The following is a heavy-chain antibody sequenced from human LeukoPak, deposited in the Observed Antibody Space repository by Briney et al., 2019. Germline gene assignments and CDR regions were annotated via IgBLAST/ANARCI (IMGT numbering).Heavy chain of an antibody. D-gene: IGHD5-18*01. V-gene: IGHV3-7*01. Sequence: PGGSLRLSCAASGFTFSSYSMSWVRQAPGKGLEWVANIKKDGSEKYYVDSAEGRFTISRDSAKTSLYLQMISLRAEDTAVYYCARHLSGVTGYTYGRGIDYWGQGTLVTVSS. CDR2: IKKDGSEK. J-gene: IGHJ4*02. CDR1: GFTFSSYS. CDR3: ARHLSGVTGYTYGRGIDY.